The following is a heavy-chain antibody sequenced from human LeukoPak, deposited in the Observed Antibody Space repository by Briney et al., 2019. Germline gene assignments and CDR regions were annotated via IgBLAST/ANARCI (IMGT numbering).Heavy chain of an antibody. CDR2: INHSGST. D-gene: IGHD3-3*01. CDR3: ARGPRWSSYYDFWSGYCFDY. V-gene: IGHV4-34*01. CDR1: GGSFSGYY. J-gene: IGHJ4*02. Sequence: PSETLSLTCAVYGGSFSGYYWSWIRQPPGKGLEWIGEINHSGSTNYNPSLKSRVTISVDTSKNQFSLKLSSVTAADTAVYYCARGPRWSSYYDFWSGYCFDYWGQGTLVTVSS.